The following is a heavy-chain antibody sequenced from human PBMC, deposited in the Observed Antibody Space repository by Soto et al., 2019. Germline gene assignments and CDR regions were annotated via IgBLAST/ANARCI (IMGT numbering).Heavy chain of an antibody. D-gene: IGHD3-22*01. CDR2: IYHSGST. CDR3: ARGAVVNFDS. V-gene: IGHV4-30-2*01. CDR1: GGSISSGGSS. J-gene: IGHJ4*02. Sequence: QLQLQESGSGLVKPSQTLSLTCAVSGGSISSGGSSWTWIRQPPGKGLEWIGYIYHSGSTYYNPSLKSRVTISVDRSKNQFSLKLTFVTAADTAVYYCARGAVVNFDSWGQGNLVTVSS.